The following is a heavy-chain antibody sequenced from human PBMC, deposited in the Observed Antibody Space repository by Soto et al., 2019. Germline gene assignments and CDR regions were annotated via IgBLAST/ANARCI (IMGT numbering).Heavy chain of an antibody. V-gene: IGHV3-30-3*01. Sequence: QVQLVESGGGVVQPGRSLRLSCAASGFTFSSYAMHWVRQAPGKGLEWVAVISYDGSNKYYADSVKGRFTISRDNSKNTLYLQMNSLRAEDTAVYYCAREGRGVVHYYGMDVWGQGTTVTVSS. J-gene: IGHJ6*02. CDR2: ISYDGSNK. CDR1: GFTFSSYA. CDR3: AREGRGVVHYYGMDV. D-gene: IGHD3-3*01.